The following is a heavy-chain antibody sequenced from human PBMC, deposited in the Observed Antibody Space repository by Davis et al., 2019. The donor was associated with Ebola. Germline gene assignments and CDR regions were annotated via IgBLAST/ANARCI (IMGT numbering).Heavy chain of an antibody. J-gene: IGHJ5*02. V-gene: IGHV3-23*01. D-gene: IGHD4-17*01. CDR3: AKVHPPTTVTTGWFDP. Sequence: GESLKISCAAFGCIFSSYAMSWVRQAPGKGLEWVSSISVRSITYHADSVKGRFTISRDNSKNTLYLQMNSLRAEDTAVYYCAKVHPPTTVTTGWFDPWGQGTLVTVSS. CDR1: GCIFSSYA. CDR2: ISVRSIT.